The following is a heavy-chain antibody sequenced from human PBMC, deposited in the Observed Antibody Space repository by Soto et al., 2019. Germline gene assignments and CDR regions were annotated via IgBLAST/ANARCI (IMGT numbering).Heavy chain of an antibody. Sequence: KPSETLSLTCTVSGGSINDFYWSWIRQPPGKGLEWIGYIYYSGSTDYNPSLKSRVTISVDPSKTQFSLNLRSVNTADTAVYYCARLGGVAARTFDYWDQGTLVTVSS. CDR1: GGSINDFY. D-gene: IGHD6-6*01. J-gene: IGHJ4*02. CDR3: ARLGGVAARTFDY. CDR2: IYYSGST. V-gene: IGHV4-59*12.